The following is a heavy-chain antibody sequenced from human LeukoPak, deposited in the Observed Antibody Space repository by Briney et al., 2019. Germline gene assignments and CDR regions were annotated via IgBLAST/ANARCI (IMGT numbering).Heavy chain of an antibody. Sequence: GVSLRLFCGASGFTFSSYWMSWVRQAPGKGLEWVANIKQDGSEKFYVDSVKGRFTISTDNANNSLYLQMNSLRAEDTAVYYCERSLRNAFDIWGQGTMVTVSS. D-gene: IGHD3-3*01. J-gene: IGHJ3*02. CDR2: IKQDGSEK. CDR1: GFTFSSYW. CDR3: ERSLRNAFDI. V-gene: IGHV3-7*01.